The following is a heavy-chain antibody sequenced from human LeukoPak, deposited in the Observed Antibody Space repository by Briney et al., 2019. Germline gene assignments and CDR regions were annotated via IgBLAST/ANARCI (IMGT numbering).Heavy chain of an antibody. CDR3: ARDIQLAMVTSLDY. V-gene: IGHV1-46*01. CDR1: GYTFTEFS. CDR2: INPRGGST. D-gene: IGHD4-23*01. Sequence: ASVKVSCKVSGYTFTEFSMHWVRQAPGQGLEWMGIINPRGGSTSYAQKFQGRVTMTRDTSTSTVYVELSSLRSEDTAVYYCARDIQLAMVTSLDYWGQGTLVTVSS. J-gene: IGHJ4*02.